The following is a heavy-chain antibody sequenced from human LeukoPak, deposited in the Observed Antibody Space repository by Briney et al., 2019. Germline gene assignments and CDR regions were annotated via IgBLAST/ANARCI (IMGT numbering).Heavy chain of an antibody. CDR1: GFTFSSYA. V-gene: IGHV3-30-3*01. CDR3: ARDGGSYFGNASDI. J-gene: IGHJ3*02. CDR2: ISYDGSNK. Sequence: GGSLRLSCAASGFTFSSYAMHWVRQAPGKGLEWVAVISYDGSNKYYADSVKGRFTISRDNSKNTLYLQMNSLRAEDTAVYYCARDGGSYFGNASDIWGQGTMVTVSS. D-gene: IGHD1-26*01.